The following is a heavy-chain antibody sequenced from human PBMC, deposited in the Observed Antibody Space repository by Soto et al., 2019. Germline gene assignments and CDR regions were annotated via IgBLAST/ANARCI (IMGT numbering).Heavy chain of an antibody. V-gene: IGHV1-18*01. CDR1: GYTFTSYG. D-gene: IGHD6-19*01. J-gene: IGHJ5*02. Sequence: GASVKVSCKTSGYTFTSYGISWVRQAPGQGLEWMGWISPYNGKTNYAQKVQGRVTMTTDTSTSTAYMELRSLRSDDTAVYYCARDYSSGWSTNFWGKGENWFDPWGQGTLVTVS. CDR3: ARDYSSGWSTNFWGKGENWFDP. CDR2: ISPYNGKT.